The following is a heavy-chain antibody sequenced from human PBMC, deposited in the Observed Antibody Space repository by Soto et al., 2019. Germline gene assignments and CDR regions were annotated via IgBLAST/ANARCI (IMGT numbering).Heavy chain of an antibody. Sequence: VQLVQSGAEVKKPGSSVKVSCKASGGTFSSYAISWVRQAPGQGLEWMGGISPTFGTANNAQKFQGRVTITADESTSTVYMELSSLRSEDTAVYYCARNYDYVWGNYLAYWGQGTLVTVSS. CDR2: ISPTFGTA. V-gene: IGHV1-69*12. J-gene: IGHJ4*02. CDR1: GGTFSSYA. CDR3: ARNYDYVWGNYLAY. D-gene: IGHD3-16*02.